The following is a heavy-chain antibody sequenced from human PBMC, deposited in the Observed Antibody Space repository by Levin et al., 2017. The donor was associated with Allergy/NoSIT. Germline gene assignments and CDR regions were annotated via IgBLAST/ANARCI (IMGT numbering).Heavy chain of an antibody. D-gene: IGHD6-19*01. CDR2: ISYDGSNK. CDR1: GFTFSSYA. CDR3: ARDSQWLVPHYYFDY. V-gene: IGHV3-30-3*01. Sequence: GGSLRLSCAASGFTFSSYAMHWVRQAPGKGLEWVAVISYDGSNKYYADSVKGRFTISRDNSKNTLYLQMNSLRAEDTAVYYCARDSQWLVPHYYFDYWGQGTLVTVSS. J-gene: IGHJ4*02.